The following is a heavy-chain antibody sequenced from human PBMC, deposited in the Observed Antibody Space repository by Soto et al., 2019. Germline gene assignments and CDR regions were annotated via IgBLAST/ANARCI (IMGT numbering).Heavy chain of an antibody. V-gene: IGHV4-61*01. D-gene: IGHD2-8*02. CDR3: ARVPSFCSTGACYAFDT. CDR1: GGSVSSGNHY. J-gene: IGHJ3*02. CDR2: MYYSGST. Sequence: QVQLQESGPGLVKPSETLSLTCTVSGGSVSSGNHYWSWIRQSPGKGLEWMGYMYYSGSTYYNASLTSRLAMSIDTSQNQYALNLSSVTAVDTAVYYCARVPSFCSTGACYAFDTWGQGTMVTVSS.